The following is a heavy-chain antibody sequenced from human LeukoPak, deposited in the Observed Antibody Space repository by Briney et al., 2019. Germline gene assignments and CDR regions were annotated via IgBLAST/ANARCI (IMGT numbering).Heavy chain of an antibody. D-gene: IGHD4-23*01. CDR3: ALLHDYGGNSFDY. CDR1: GGTFSSYT. V-gene: IGHV1-69*02. CDR2: IIPNLGIA. J-gene: IGHJ4*02. Sequence: GASVKLSCKASGGTFSSYTMSWVRQAPGKGLEWMGRIIPNLGIANYAQNFQGRVTITRDKSTSTAYMELSSLRSEDTAVYYCALLHDYGGNSFDYWGQGTLVTVSS.